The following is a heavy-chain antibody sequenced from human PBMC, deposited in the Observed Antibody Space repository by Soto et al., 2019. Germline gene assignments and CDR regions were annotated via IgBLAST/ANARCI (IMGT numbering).Heavy chain of an antibody. D-gene: IGHD6-13*01. CDR1: GYTFTSYA. J-gene: IGHJ6*02. Sequence: ASVKVSCKATGYTFTSYAMHWVRQAPGQRLEWMGWINAGNGNTKYSQKFQGRVTITRDTSASTAYMELSSLRSEDTAVYYCARGPSSAAGNGYYGMDVWGQGTTVTVSS. CDR3: ARGPSSAAGNGYYGMDV. V-gene: IGHV1-3*01. CDR2: INAGNGNT.